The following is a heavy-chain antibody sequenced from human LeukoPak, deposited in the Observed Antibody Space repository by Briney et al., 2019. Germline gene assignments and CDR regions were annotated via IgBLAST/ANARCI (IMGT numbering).Heavy chain of an antibody. CDR3: ARDGTSGFDY. Sequence: KPSETLSLTCTVSGGSISTYYWSWIRQPPGKGLEWIGYIYYTGSTNYNPSLKSRVTISVDPSENQFSLRLGSVTAADTAIYYCARDGTSGFDYWGQGTLVTVSS. CDR2: IYYTGST. J-gene: IGHJ4*02. CDR1: GGSISTYY. V-gene: IGHV4-59*01. D-gene: IGHD1-1*01.